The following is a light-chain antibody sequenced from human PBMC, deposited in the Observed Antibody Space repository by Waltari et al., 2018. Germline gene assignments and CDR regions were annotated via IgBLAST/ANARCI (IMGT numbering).Light chain of an antibody. V-gene: IGLV4-69*01. CDR1: SGHSSYA. Sequence: QLVLTQSPSTSASLGASVKLTCTLSSGHSSYAIAWHQQQPEKGPRYLMKLTRDGSPIKGDGIPDRFSGCSSGAERYLAISSLQSEDEADYYCQTWDAGIQVFGGVTRVTVL. CDR3: QTWDAGIQV. CDR2: LTRDGSP. J-gene: IGLJ3*02.